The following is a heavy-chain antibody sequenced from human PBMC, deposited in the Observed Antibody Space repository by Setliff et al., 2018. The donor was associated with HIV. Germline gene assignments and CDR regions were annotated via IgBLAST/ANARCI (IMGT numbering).Heavy chain of an antibody. CDR2: IIPVFGTT. D-gene: IGHD1-26*01. V-gene: IGHV1-69*13. CDR3: ARDHHSGSDWSRLGAFDI. J-gene: IGHJ3*02. Sequence: VASVKVSCKASGGTFSSFAINWVRQAPGQGLEWVGGIIPVFGTTSYGHHFQGRVAITADASTSTAYLDLYSLRSEDTAVYYCARDHHSGSDWSRLGAFDIWGQGTVVTVSS. CDR1: GGTFSSFA.